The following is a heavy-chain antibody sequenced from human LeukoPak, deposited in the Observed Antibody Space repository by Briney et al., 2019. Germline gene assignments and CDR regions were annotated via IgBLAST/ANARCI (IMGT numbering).Heavy chain of an antibody. CDR1: GGTFSSYA. CDR2: ISAYNGNT. J-gene: IGHJ3*02. Sequence: ASVKVSCKASGGTFSSYAISWVRQAPGQGLEWMGWISAYNGNTNYAQKLQGRVTMTTDTSTSTAYMELRSLRSDDTAVYYCARVTLNDYGDSYDAFDIWGQGTMVTVSS. V-gene: IGHV1-18*01. CDR3: ARVTLNDYGDSYDAFDI. D-gene: IGHD4-17*01.